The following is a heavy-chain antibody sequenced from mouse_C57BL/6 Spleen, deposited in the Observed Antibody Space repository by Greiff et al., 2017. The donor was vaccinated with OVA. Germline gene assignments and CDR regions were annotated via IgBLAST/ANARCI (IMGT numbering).Heavy chain of an antibody. Sequence: DVMLVESGGGLVKPGGSLKLSCAASGFPFSDYGMHWVRQAPEKGLEWVAYISSGSSTIYYADTVKGRFTISRDNAKNTLFLQMTSLRSEDTAMYYCARDSHYYGSSYYFDYWGQGTTLTVSS. V-gene: IGHV5-17*01. J-gene: IGHJ2*01. CDR1: GFPFSDYG. CDR3: ARDSHYYGSSYYFDY. D-gene: IGHD1-1*01. CDR2: ISSGSSTI.